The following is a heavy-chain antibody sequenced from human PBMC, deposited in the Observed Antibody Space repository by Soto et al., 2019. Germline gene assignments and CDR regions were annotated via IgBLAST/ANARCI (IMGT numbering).Heavy chain of an antibody. CDR1: GCTFSSYA. J-gene: IGHJ4*02. Sequence: GPLGGYCAGSGCTFSSYAMSWVRQAPGKGLEWVSAISGSGGSTYYADSVKGRFTISRDNSQDTLYLQMNSLRGEDTAVYYCAKATYYYDSSGYYPFDYWGQGALVTVSS. CDR3: AKATYYYDSSGYYPFDY. CDR2: ISGSGGST. D-gene: IGHD3-22*01. V-gene: IGHV3-23*01.